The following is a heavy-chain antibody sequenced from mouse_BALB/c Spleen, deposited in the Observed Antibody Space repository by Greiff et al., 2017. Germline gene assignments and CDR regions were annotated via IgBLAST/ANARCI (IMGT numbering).Heavy chain of an antibody. Sequence: VQLVESGPGLVAPSQSLSITCTVSGFSLTSYGVHWVRQPPGKGLEWLGVIWAGGSTNYNSALMSRLSISKDNSKSQVFFKMNSLQTDDTAMYYCARDVYDYPYAMDYWGQGTSVTVSS. D-gene: IGHD2-4*01. CDR1: GFSLTSYG. J-gene: IGHJ4*01. CDR2: IWAGGST. V-gene: IGHV2-9*02. CDR3: ARDVYDYPYAMDY.